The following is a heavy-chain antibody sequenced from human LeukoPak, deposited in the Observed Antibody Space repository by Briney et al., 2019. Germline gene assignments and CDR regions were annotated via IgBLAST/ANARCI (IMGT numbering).Heavy chain of an antibody. CDR2: IKPDGSEK. CDR1: GFTFSNSW. J-gene: IGHJ5*02. V-gene: IGHV3-7*01. CDR3: ARYSSGWYGKNWFDP. D-gene: IGHD6-19*01. Sequence: GGSLRLSCAASGFTFSNSWMNWVRQAPGKGLEWVATIKPDGSEKYVGSVKGRFTISRDNAKNSLYLQMNSLRAEDTAVYYCARYSSGWYGKNWFDPWGQGTLVTVSS.